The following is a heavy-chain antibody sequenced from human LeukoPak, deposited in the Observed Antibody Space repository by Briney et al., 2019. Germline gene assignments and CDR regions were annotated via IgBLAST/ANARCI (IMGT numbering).Heavy chain of an antibody. CDR2: IYTSGST. V-gene: IGHV4-4*07. CDR3: ARLGYSSSWTPYYYYGMDV. CDR1: GGSISSYY. Sequence: PSETLSLTCTVSGGSISSYYWSWIRQPAGKGLEWIGRIYTSGSTNYNPSLKSRVTMSVDTSKNQFSLKLSSVTAADTAVYYCARLGYSSSWTPYYYYGMDVWGQGTTVTVSS. D-gene: IGHD6-13*01. J-gene: IGHJ6*02.